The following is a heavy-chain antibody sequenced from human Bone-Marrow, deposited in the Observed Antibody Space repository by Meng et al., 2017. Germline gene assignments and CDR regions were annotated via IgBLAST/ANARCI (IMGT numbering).Heavy chain of an antibody. CDR2: INHSGST. Sequence: QVQVQQWGAGLFKPSETLSLTCAFYGGSFSAYDWSWLRQPPGKGLEWLGQINHSGSTNDNPSLKSRVTISIDTSRNQLSLKLSSVTAADTAVYYCRLAYCMGDCVDYWGQGTLVTVSS. CDR3: RLAYCMGDCVDY. V-gene: IGHV4-34*01. J-gene: IGHJ4*02. D-gene: IGHD2-21*01. CDR1: GGSFSAYD.